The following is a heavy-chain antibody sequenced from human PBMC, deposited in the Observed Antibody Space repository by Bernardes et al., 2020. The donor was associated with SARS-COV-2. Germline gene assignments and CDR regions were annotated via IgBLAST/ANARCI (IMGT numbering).Heavy chain of an antibody. D-gene: IGHD2-2*02. CDR3: AKTLQEYCSSTSCYNYYYMDV. CDR2: ISGSGGST. V-gene: IGHV3-23*01. J-gene: IGHJ6*03. CDR1: GFTFSSYA. Sequence: GGSLILSCAASGFTFSSYAMSWVRQAPGKGLEWVSAISGSGGSTYYADSVKGRFTISSDNSKNTLYLQMNSLRAEDTAVYYCAKTLQEYCSSTSCYNYYYMDVWGKGTTVTVSS.